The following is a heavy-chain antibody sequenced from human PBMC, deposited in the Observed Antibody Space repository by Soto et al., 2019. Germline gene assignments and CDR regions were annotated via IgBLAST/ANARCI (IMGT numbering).Heavy chain of an antibody. CDR3: ATMTAGGRGKNYSYYMDV. Sequence: PSETLSLTCTVSGSSISSSSYYWGWIRQPPGKGLEWIGSIYYSGNTYYNPSLKSRVAISVDTSKNQFSLKLSSVTAADTAVYYCATMTAGGRGKNYSYYMDVGGKGTTVTVSS. J-gene: IGHJ6*03. V-gene: IGHV4-39*01. D-gene: IGHD6-13*01. CDR2: IYYSGNT. CDR1: GSSISSSSYY.